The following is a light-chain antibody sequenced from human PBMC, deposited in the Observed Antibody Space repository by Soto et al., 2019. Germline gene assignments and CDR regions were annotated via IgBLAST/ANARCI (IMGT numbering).Light chain of an antibody. CDR2: GNS. Sequence: QSVLTQPPSVSGAPGQRVTISCTGSSSNIGAGYDVKWYQQLPGTAPKLLIHGNSNRPSGVPDRFSGSKSGTSASLAITGXXXXXXXXYYCQSYDSSLSAVVFGGGTKVTV. J-gene: IGLJ2*01. CDR3: QSYDSSLSAVV. V-gene: IGLV1-40*01. CDR1: SSNIGAGYD.